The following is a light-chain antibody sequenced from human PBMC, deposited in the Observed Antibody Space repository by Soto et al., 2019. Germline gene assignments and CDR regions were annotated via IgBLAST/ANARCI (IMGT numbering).Light chain of an antibody. CDR1: QTISGNY. J-gene: IGKJ5*01. Sequence: EIVLTHAAGALSVDPGERATLSSRASQTISGNYLAWYQQKPGQAPRLLIYGASNRATGIPERFSGSGSVTDFTLTISRLEPQDSAIYYCQQYVISVTFGQGTRLEIK. V-gene: IGKV3-20*01. CDR3: QQYVISVT. CDR2: GAS.